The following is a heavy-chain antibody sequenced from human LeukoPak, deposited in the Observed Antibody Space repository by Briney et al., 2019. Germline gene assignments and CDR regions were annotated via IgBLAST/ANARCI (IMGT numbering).Heavy chain of an antibody. D-gene: IGHD3-16*02. CDR3: AGDLGDYVWGSYRHGNWFDP. V-gene: IGHV4-59*01. CDR1: GGSISSYY. Sequence: SETLSLTCTVSGGSISSYYWSWIRQPPGKGLEWIGYIYYSGSTNYNPSLKSRVTISADTSKNQFSLKLSSVTAADTAVYYCAGDLGDYVWGSYRHGNWFDPWGQGTLVTVSS. J-gene: IGHJ5*02. CDR2: IYYSGST.